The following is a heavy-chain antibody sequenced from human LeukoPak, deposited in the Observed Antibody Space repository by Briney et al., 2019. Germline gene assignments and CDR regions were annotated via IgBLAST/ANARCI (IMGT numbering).Heavy chain of an antibody. CDR2: IWYDGRNK. CDR3: ARGLGIVGSTNGPAYDI. J-gene: IGHJ3*02. Sequence: GGSLRLSCSASGFTFSSYAMHWVRQAPGKGLEWVAVIWYDGRNKHYADSVKGRFTISRDNSKNTLYLQMNSLRAEDTAVYYCARGLGIVGSTNGPAYDIWGQGTMVTVSS. CDR1: GFTFSSYA. D-gene: IGHD1-26*01. V-gene: IGHV3-33*08.